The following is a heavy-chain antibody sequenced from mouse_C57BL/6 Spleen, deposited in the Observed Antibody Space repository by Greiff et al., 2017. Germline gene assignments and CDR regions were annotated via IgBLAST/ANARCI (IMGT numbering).Heavy chain of an antibody. V-gene: IGHV1-26*01. CDR2: INPNNGGT. Sequence: EVQLQQSGPELVKPGASVKISCKASGYTFTDYYMNWVKQSHGKSLEWIGDINPNNGGTSYNQKFKGKATLTVDKSSSTAYMELRSLTSEDSAVYYCAREILPCFDVWGRGSTVTVPS. CDR3: AREILPCFDV. J-gene: IGHJ1*03. CDR1: GYTFTDYY.